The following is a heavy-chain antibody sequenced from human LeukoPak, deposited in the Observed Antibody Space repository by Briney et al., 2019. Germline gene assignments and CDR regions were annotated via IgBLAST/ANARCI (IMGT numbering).Heavy chain of an antibody. CDR1: GFTFSDYY. J-gene: IGHJ4*02. Sequence: GGSLRLSCAASGFTFSDYYMSWIRQAPGKGLEWVSYISSSGSTIYYADSVKGRFTISRDNAKNSLYLQMNSLRAEDMALYYCAKDYSSGWYYFDYWGQGTLVTVSS. V-gene: IGHV3-11*01. D-gene: IGHD6-19*01. CDR2: ISSSGSTI. CDR3: AKDYSSGWYYFDY.